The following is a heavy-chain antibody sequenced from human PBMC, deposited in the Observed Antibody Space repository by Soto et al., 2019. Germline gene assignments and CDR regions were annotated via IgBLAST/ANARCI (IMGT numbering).Heavy chain of an antibody. CDR1: GFTFSSYG. CDR3: AKDQSLYDSSGYQDY. CDR2: ISYDGSNK. Sequence: GGSLRLSCAASGFTFSSYGMHWVRQAPGKGLEWVAVISYDGSNKYYADSVKGRFTISRDNSKNTLYLQMNSLRAEDTAVYYCAKDQSLYDSSGYQDYWGQGTLVTVS. D-gene: IGHD3-22*01. J-gene: IGHJ4*02. V-gene: IGHV3-30*18.